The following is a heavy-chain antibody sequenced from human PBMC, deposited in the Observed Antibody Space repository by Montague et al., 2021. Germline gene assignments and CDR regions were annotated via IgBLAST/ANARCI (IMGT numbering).Heavy chain of an antibody. CDR3: AKGPYDDGSYLLHFES. V-gene: IGHV3-23*01. Sequence: SLRLSCAASGLSFNYYAMAWVRQAPGKGLEWVSAISGGGGNTYYADSVKGRFTISRDSSESTVFLQMNSLRVEDSAVYYCAKGPYDDGSYLLHFESWGQGTRVTVSS. CDR2: ISGGGGNT. J-gene: IGHJ4*02. D-gene: IGHD1-26*01. CDR1: GLSFNYYA.